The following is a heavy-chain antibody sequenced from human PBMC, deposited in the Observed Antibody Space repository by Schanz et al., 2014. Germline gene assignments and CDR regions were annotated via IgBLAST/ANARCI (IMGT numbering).Heavy chain of an antibody. CDR1: GGSISSSSYF. D-gene: IGHD3-10*01. J-gene: IGHJ5*02. CDR3: GRHPHYYGSGSGFDP. V-gene: IGHV4-39*01. Sequence: QLQLQESGPGLVKPSETLSLTCTVSGGSISSSSYFWGWIRQPPGKGLEWIGSIYNSGSTYYNPSLKRRVTIPVAPSKTQSSLNLSSVTAADTAVYYCGRHPHYYGSGSGFDPWGQGTLVTVSS. CDR2: IYNSGST.